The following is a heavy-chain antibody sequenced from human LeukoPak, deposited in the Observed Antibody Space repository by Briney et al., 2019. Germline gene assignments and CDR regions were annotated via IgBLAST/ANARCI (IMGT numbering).Heavy chain of an antibody. CDR3: AITGPHYYGLGSPFDY. D-gene: IGHD3-10*01. CDR1: GGSFSGYY. J-gene: IGHJ4*02. Sequence: SETLSLTCAVYGGSFSGYYWSWIRQPPGKGLEWIGDINHSGSTNFNPSLKSRVIISVDTSKNQFSLKVNSVTAADTAIYYCAITGPHYYGLGSPFDYWGQGTLVTVSS. CDR2: INHSGST. V-gene: IGHV4-34*01.